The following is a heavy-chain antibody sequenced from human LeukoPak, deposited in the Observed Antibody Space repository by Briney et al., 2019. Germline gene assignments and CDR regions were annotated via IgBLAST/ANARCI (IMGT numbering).Heavy chain of an antibody. CDR1: GFTFSSYA. J-gene: IGHJ4*02. CDR3: AKAMGATLFDY. V-gene: IGHV3-23*01. D-gene: IGHD1-26*01. Sequence: PGGSLRLSCAASGFTFSSYAMSWVRQAPGKGLEWVSGISGSGGSTYYADSVKGRFTISRDNSKTTMYLQMNSLRAGDTAVYYCAKAMGATLFDYWGQGTLVTVSS. CDR2: ISGSGGST.